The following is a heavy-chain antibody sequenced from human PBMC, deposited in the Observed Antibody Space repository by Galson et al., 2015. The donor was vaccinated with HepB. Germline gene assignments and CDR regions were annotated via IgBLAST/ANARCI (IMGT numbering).Heavy chain of an antibody. V-gene: IGHV3-23*01. CDR3: ARELSGYYFD. D-gene: IGHD5-12*01. J-gene: IGHJ4*02. Sequence: SLRLSCAASGFTFTVHAMNWVRQSPGKGLEWVSGISAGGGSTYYADSVKGRFTISRGNDRNTLSLQLDSLRVEDAAIYYCARELSGYYFDWGPGILVTVSS. CDR2: ISAGGGST. CDR1: GFTFTVHA.